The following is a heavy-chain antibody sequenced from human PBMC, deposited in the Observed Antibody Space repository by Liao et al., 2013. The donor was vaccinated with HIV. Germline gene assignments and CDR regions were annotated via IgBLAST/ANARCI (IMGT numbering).Heavy chain of an antibody. CDR3: ARGFSMVRGANYYMDV. CDR2: IYYSGST. V-gene: IGHV4-30-4*08. D-gene: IGHD3-10*01. CDR1: GGSISSGDYY. J-gene: IGHJ6*03. Sequence: QVQLQESGPGLVKPSQTLSLTCTVSGGSISSGDYYWSWIRQPPGKGLEWIGYIYYSGSTYYKPSLKSRVTISVDTSKNQFSLNLRSVTAADTAVYYCARGFSMVRGANYYMDVWGKGTTVTVSS.